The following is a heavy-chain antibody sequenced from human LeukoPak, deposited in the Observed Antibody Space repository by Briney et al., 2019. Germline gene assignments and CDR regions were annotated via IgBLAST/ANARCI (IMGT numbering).Heavy chain of an antibody. D-gene: IGHD6-19*01. Sequence: TGGSLRLSCAASRFTFSSYAMSWVRQAPGKGLEWVSAISGSGGVTYYADSVKGRFTISRDNSKNTLFLQMNSLRPEDTAVYYGATEQWLDGNAFDIWGQGTMVTVSS. CDR2: ISGSGGVT. V-gene: IGHV3-23*01. CDR1: RFTFSSYA. CDR3: ATEQWLDGNAFDI. J-gene: IGHJ3*02.